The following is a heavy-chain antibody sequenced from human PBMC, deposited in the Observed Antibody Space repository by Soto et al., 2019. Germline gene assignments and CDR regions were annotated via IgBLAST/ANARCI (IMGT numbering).Heavy chain of an antibody. V-gene: IGHV5-10-1*01. J-gene: IGHJ6*02. D-gene: IGHD2-15*01. CDR1: GYSFTSYW. CDR3: AGHCSGGSCYGLYYYYYGMDV. Sequence: GESLKISCKGSGYSFTSYWISWVRQMPGKGLEWMGRIDPSDSYTNYSPSFQGHVTISADKSISTAYLQWSSLKASDTAMYYCAGHCSGGSCYGLYYYYYGMDVWGQGTTVTVSS. CDR2: IDPSDSYT.